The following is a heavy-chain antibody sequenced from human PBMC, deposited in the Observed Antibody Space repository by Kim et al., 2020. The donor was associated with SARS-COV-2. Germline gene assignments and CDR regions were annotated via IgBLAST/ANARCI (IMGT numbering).Heavy chain of an antibody. V-gene: IGHV4-59*13. CDR1: GGSISSYY. CDR2: IYYSGST. J-gene: IGHJ3*02. CDR3: ARDLNFDSSGYYLAFDI. Sequence: SETLSLTCTVSGGSISSYYWSWIRQPPGKGLEWIGYIYYSGSTNYNPSLKSRVTISVDTSKNQFSLKLSSVTAADTAVYYCARDLNFDSSGYYLAFDIWGQGTMVTVSS. D-gene: IGHD3-22*01.